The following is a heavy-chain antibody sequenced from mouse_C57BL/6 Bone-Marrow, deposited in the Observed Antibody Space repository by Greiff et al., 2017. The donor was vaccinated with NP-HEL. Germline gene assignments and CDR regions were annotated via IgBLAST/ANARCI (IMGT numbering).Heavy chain of an antibody. J-gene: IGHJ1*03. CDR1: GFTFSDFY. V-gene: IGHV7-1*01. CDR2: SRNKANDYTT. CDR3: ARDALDLYFDV. Sequence: EVKLMESGGGLVQSGRSLRLSCATSGFTFSDFYMEWVRQAPGKGLEWIAASRNKANDYTTEYSASVKGRFIVSRDTSQSILYLQMNALRAEDTSIYYCARDALDLYFDVGGTGTTVPVSS.